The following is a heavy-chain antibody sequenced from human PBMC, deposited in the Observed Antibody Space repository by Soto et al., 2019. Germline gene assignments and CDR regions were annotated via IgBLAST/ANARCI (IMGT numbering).Heavy chain of an antibody. D-gene: IGHD3-16*01. CDR3: AKLGGAPPPDP. V-gene: IGHV3-30*18. Sequence: GGSLRLSXAASGFTFSSYGMHWVRQAPGKGLEWVAVISYDGSNKYYADSVKGRFTISRDNSKNTLYLQMNGLRAEDTAVYYCAKLGGAPPPDPWGQGTLVTVS. J-gene: IGHJ5*02. CDR1: GFTFSSYG. CDR2: ISYDGSNK.